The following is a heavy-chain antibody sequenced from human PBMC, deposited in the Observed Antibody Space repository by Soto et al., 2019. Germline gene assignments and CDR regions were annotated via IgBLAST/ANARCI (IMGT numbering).Heavy chain of an antibody. J-gene: IGHJ4*02. V-gene: IGHV4-59*01. CDR3: ARGKGTHRY. CDR2: IFYNGTT. CDR1: GVTLTSYY. D-gene: IGHD3-10*01. Sequence: SETLSLTCSVSGVTLTSYYWSWIRQTPGKTLEWIGCIFYNGTTNYNPSLKSRVTISLDMSKNQFSPKLNSVTAEDTALYYCARGKGTHRYWGQGTLVTVSS.